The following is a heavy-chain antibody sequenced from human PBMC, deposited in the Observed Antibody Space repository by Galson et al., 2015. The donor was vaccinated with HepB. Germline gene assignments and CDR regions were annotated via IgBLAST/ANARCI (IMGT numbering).Heavy chain of an antibody. CDR3: ARDRQWLLQSPFDY. CDR2: ISYDGGNK. CDR1: GLTLNSYS. J-gene: IGHJ4*02. V-gene: IGHV3-30*04. D-gene: IGHD6-19*01. Sequence: SLRLSCAASGLTLNSYSMHWVRQAPGKGLEWVTVISYDGGNKYYADSVKGRFTISRDNSKNTLYLQMNSLRAEDTAVYYCARDRQWLLQSPFDYWGQGTLVTVSS.